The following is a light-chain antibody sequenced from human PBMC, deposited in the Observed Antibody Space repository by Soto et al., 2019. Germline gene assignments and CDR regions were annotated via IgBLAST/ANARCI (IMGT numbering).Light chain of an antibody. CDR3: CSYAGTYTRV. V-gene: IGLV2-11*01. Sequence: QSALTQPRSVSGSPGQSVAISCTGTTSDVGGYNYVSWYQHHPGKAPKLMIYDVNKRSSGVPDRFSGSKSGNTASLTISGLQAEDEADYYCCSYAGTYTRVFGGGTKLTVL. CDR1: TSDVGGYNY. CDR2: DVN. J-gene: IGLJ3*02.